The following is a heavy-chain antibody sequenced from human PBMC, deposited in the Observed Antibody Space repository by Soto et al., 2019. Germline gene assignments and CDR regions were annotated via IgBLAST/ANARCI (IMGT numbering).Heavy chain of an antibody. Sequence: EVQLLESGGGLVQPGGSLRLACAASGLSFNSYAMVWVRQAPGKGLEWVSVISARGGSSYFADSVKGPFTISRDNSKNVLSLEINNLRAEDPATYFCAKGSIEYRASVDNWGQGTLVLVSS. V-gene: IGHV3-23*01. CDR2: ISARGGSS. D-gene: IGHD6-6*01. CDR1: GLSFNSYA. CDR3: AKGSIEYRASVDN. J-gene: IGHJ4*02.